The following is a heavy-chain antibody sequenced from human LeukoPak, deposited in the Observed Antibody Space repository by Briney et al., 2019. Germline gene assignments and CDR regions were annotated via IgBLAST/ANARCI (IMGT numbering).Heavy chain of an antibody. CDR2: IYYSGST. J-gene: IGHJ5*02. V-gene: IGHV4-39*07. CDR1: GGSISSSSDY. D-gene: IGHD5-12*01. CDR3: AREATTTGYWFDP. Sequence: PSETLSLTCTVSGGSISSSSDYWGWIRQPPGKGLGWIGSIYYSGSTYYNPSLKSRVTISVDTSKNQFSLKLSSVTAADTAVYYCAREATTTGYWFDPWGQGTLVTVSS.